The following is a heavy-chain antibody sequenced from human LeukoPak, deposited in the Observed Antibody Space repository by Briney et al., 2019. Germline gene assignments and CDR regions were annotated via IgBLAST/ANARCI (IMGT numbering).Heavy chain of an antibody. CDR3: ARGGTPGYSTGWIDH. D-gene: IGHD6-19*01. CDR1: ELTVSSNY. Sequence: GGSLRLSCAASELTVSSNYMSWVRQAPGKGLEWVSVIYSGGSIYYADSVKGRFIISRDNSRNTLYLQMNSLRAEDTAMYHCARGGTPGYSTGWIDHWGQGTLVTVSS. V-gene: IGHV3-53*05. J-gene: IGHJ4*02. CDR2: IYSGGSI.